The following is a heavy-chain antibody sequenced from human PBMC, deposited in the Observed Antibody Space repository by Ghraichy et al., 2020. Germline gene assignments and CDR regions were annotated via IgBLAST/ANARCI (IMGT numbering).Heavy chain of an antibody. V-gene: IGHV4-34*01. D-gene: IGHD3-3*01. Sequence: SETLSLTCAAHGGSFRGYYWSWIRQSPGKGLEWLGEINDSGNTNYNPSLKSRVTISLDTSKKQFFLNLTSVTAADTAVYYCAREGQFLEWLVLRFWSQGTLVTVSS. CDR2: INDSGNT. CDR3: AREGQFLEWLVLRF. J-gene: IGHJ4*02. CDR1: GGSFRGYY.